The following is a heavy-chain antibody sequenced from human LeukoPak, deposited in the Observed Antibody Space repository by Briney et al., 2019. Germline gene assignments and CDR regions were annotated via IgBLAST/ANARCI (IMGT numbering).Heavy chain of an antibody. D-gene: IGHD3-22*01. V-gene: IGHV1-69*13. CDR3: ARGSGETGGYYYVY. Sequence: ASVKVSCKASGGSFSRYAISWVRQAPGQGLEWMGGIIPIFGTANYAQKFQGRVRITADGSTRTAYMELRTLRSEDTAIYYCARGSGETGGYYYVYWGRGTPVTVSS. CDR1: GGSFSRYA. CDR2: IIPIFGTA. J-gene: IGHJ4*02.